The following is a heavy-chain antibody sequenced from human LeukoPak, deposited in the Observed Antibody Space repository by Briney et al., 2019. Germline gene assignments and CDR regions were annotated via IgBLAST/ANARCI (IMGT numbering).Heavy chain of an antibody. CDR2: ISGTSGTI. V-gene: IGHV3-23*01. CDR1: GFTFSNYA. J-gene: IGHJ4*02. Sequence: GGSLRLSCAASGFTFSNYAMSWVPEAPGKRLEWVSGISGTSGTINYAHPVKGRFTISRDNSKNTVYLQMNSLRAEDTAVYYCAKRLGDQRAFDYWGQGTLVTVSS. CDR3: AKRLGDQRAFDY. D-gene: IGHD2-21*02.